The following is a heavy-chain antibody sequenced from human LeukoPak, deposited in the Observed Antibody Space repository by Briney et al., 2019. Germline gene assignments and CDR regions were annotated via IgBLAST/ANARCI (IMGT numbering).Heavy chain of an antibody. CDR3: ARADSGYDHFDY. Sequence: PSETLSLTCAVSGGSIRSYFWSWMRQPPGKGLEWIGYISYTGNTNSNPPLNSRVTISVDTSKNQFSLKLTSVTAADTAVYFCARADSGYDHFDYWGQGTLVTVSS. CDR2: ISYTGNT. CDR1: GGSIRSYF. D-gene: IGHD5-12*01. V-gene: IGHV4-59*01. J-gene: IGHJ4*02.